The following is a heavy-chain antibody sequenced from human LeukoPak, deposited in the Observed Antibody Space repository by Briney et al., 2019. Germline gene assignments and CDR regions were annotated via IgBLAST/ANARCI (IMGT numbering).Heavy chain of an antibody. D-gene: IGHD6-13*01. CDR1: GFTFSSYA. Sequence: PGGSLRLSCAASGFTFSSYAMHWVRQAPGKGLEWVAVISYDGSNKHYADSVKGRFTISRDNSKNTLYLQMNSLRAEDTAVYYCARGSSSWYKDYWGQGTLVTVSS. CDR3: ARGSSSWYKDY. J-gene: IGHJ4*02. CDR2: ISYDGSNK. V-gene: IGHV3-30*04.